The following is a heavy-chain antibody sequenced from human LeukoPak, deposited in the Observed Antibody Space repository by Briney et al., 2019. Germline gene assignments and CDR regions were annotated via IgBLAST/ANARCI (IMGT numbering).Heavy chain of an antibody. V-gene: IGHV4-59*08. J-gene: IGHJ6*03. D-gene: IGHD2-8*01. CDR2: IYYSGST. CDR3: ARQYAYYYYYMDV. Sequence: SETLSLTCTVSGGSISSYYWSWIRQPPGKGLERIGYIYYSGSTNYNPSLKSRVTISVDTSKNQFSLKLSSVTAADTAVYYCARQYAYYYYYMDVWGKGTTVIVSS. CDR1: GGSISSYY.